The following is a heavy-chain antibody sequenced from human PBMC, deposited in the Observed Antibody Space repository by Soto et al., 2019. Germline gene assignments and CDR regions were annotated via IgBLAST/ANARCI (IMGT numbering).Heavy chain of an antibody. D-gene: IGHD3-22*01. CDR2: IIPVLGTA. CDR3: ARDQGVSSGYYLHYFDY. J-gene: IGHJ4*01. CDR1: GVTFSTFA. V-gene: IGHV1-69*10. Sequence: SVKLSCKCFGVTFSTFATSRLRQAPGQGREWMGGIIPVLGTANYAQKVQGRVTITADQSTSTVHMELGSLRSDDSAVYYCARDQGVSSGYYLHYFDYWGQGTLVTASS.